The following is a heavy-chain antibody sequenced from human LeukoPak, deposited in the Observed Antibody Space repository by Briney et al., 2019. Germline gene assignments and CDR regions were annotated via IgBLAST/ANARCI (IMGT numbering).Heavy chain of an antibody. Sequence: PSETLSLTCAVYGGSFSGYYWSWIRQPPGKGLEWIGEINHSGSTNYNPSLKSRVTISVDTSKNQFSLKLSSVTAADTAVYYCARYSMVRGVIPAGRDYYGMDVWGQGTTVTVSS. V-gene: IGHV4-34*01. CDR2: INHSGST. CDR1: GGSFSGYY. CDR3: ARYSMVRGVIPAGRDYYGMDV. J-gene: IGHJ6*02. D-gene: IGHD3-10*01.